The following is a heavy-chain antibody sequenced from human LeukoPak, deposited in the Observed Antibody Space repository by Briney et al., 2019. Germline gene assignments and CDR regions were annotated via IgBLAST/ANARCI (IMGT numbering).Heavy chain of an antibody. CDR2: IYPRDSDT. D-gene: IGHD3-10*01. J-gene: IGHJ4*01. CDR1: GYTFTTFW. V-gene: IGHV5-51*01. Sequence: NLGESLKISCKASGYTFTTFWIGWVRQMPGKGLEWMGIIYPRDSDTRYSPSFQGHVTISADRSISTAYLQWSSLKASDTAIYYCARPYDPGNTYYSTSELDYWGHGTLVTVSS. CDR3: ARPYDPGNTYYSTSELDY.